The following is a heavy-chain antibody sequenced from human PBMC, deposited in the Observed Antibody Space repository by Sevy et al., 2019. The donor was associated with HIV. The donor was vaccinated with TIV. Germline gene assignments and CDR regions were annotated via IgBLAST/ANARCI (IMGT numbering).Heavy chain of an antibody. J-gene: IGHJ4*02. CDR2: VDPSAGNT. V-gene: IGHV1-46*01. CDR3: VRADPDQHFDS. Sequence: ASVKVSFKASGDTFTNNYIHWVRQAPGQGLECMGMVDPSAGNTTYAQKFQGRVTMTRDTSTSILYMDLSSLRSEDTAVYYCVRADPDQHFDSWGQGTLVTVSS. CDR1: GDTFTNNY.